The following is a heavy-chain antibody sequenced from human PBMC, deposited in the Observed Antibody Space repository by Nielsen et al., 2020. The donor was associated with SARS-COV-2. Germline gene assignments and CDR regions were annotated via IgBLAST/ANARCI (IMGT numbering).Heavy chain of an antibody. J-gene: IGHJ5*02. CDR1: GFTFGDYA. CDR3: TRDPIPYSGYVYWFDP. V-gene: IGHV3-49*04. D-gene: IGHD5-12*01. CDR2: IRSKAYGGTT. Sequence: GGSLRLSCTASGFTFGDYAMSWDRQAPGKGLEWVGFIRSKAYGGTTEYAASVKGRFTISRDDSKSIAYLQMNNLKTEDTAVYYCTRDPIPYSGYVYWFDPWGQGTLVTVSS.